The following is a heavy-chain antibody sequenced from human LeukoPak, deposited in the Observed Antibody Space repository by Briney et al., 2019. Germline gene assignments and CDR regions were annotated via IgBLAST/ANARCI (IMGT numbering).Heavy chain of an antibody. CDR3: ARDLAEKTQDEYYYDSSGYPTY. CDR2: ISAYNGNT. CDR1: GYTFTSYG. Sequence: ASVKVSCKASGYTFTSYGISWVRQAPGQGLEWKGWISAYNGNTNYAQKLQGRVTMTTDTSTSTAYMELRSLRSDDTAVYYCARDLAEKTQDEYYYDSSGYPTYWGQGTLVTVSS. V-gene: IGHV1-18*01. J-gene: IGHJ4*02. D-gene: IGHD3-22*01.